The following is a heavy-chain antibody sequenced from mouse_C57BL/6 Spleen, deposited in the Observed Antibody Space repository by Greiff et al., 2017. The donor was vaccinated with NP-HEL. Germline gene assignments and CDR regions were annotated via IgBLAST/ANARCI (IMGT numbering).Heavy chain of an antibody. V-gene: IGHV5-15*01. J-gene: IGHJ4*01. Sequence: EVQLQESGGGLVQPGGSLKLSCAASGFTFSDYGMAWVRQAPRKGPEWVAFISNLAYSIYYADTVTGRFTISRENAKNTLYLEMSSLRSEDTAMYYCARRGYYSNYEDAMDYWGQGTSVTVSS. D-gene: IGHD2-5*01. CDR2: ISNLAYSI. CDR1: GFTFSDYG. CDR3: ARRGYYSNYEDAMDY.